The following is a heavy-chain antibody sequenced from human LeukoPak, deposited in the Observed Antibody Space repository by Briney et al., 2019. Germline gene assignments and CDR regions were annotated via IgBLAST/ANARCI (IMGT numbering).Heavy chain of an antibody. Sequence: SVKVPCKTSGGTFNNSAISWVRQAPGQGLEWLGGIMPLFGTAGYAQKFQGRVTITKDESTTKVYLELTSLTSDDTAVYYCARDVHGDYGSGWFDPWGQGILVSVSS. CDR1: GGTFNNSA. V-gene: IGHV1-69*05. D-gene: IGHD4-17*01. CDR3: ARDVHGDYGSGWFDP. J-gene: IGHJ5*02. CDR2: IMPLFGTA.